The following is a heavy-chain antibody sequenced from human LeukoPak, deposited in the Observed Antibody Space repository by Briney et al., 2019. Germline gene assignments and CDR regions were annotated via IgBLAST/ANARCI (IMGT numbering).Heavy chain of an antibody. CDR3: AKVMSSPYYYYYMDV. CDR1: GFPFSNYW. J-gene: IGHJ6*03. D-gene: IGHD6-19*01. CDR2: INTAGSST. V-gene: IGHV3-74*01. Sequence: PGGSLRLSCAASGFPFSNYWMHWVRQAPGKGLMWVSRINTAGSSTTYADSVKGRFTISRDNSKNTLYLQMNSLRAEDTAVYYCAKVMSSPYYYYYMDVWGKGTTVTISS.